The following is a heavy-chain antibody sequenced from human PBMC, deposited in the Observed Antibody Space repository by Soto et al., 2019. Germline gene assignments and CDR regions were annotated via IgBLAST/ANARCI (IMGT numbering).Heavy chain of an antibody. J-gene: IGHJ6*02. CDR1: GGSIRSGGYY. V-gene: IGHV4-31*03. CDR3: ARATLGYYGMDV. CDR2: IYYSGST. Sequence: SETLSLTCTVSGGSIRSGGYYWSWIRQHPGKGLEWIGYIYYSGSTYYNPSLKSRVTISVDTSKNQFSLKLSSVTAADTAVYYCARATLGYYGMDVWGQGTTVTVSS.